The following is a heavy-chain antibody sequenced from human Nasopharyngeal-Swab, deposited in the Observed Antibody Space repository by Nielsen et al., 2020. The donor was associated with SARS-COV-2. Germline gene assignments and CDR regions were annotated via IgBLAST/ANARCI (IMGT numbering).Heavy chain of an antibody. CDR2: FDPEDGET. Sequence: ASVKVSCKVSGYTLTELSMHWVRQAPGKGLGWMGGFDPEDGETIYAQKFQGRVTMTEDTSTDTAYMELSSLRSEDTAVYYCATGPPYSDVRSGNWFDPWGQGTLVTVSS. CDR1: GYTLTELS. V-gene: IGHV1-24*01. CDR3: ATGPPYSDVRSGNWFDP. D-gene: IGHD3-10*01. J-gene: IGHJ5*02.